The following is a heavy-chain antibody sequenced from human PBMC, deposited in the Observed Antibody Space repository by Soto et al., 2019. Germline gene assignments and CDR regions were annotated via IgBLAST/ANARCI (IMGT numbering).Heavy chain of an antibody. Sequence: LSLTCAVSGYSISTGYYWGWIRQPPGKGLEWIGSIYHSGSTYYNPSLKSRVTISVDTSKNQFSLNLSSVTAADTAVYYCARSSYYDTSGYLNWFDPWGQGTLVTVSS. CDR1: GYSISTGYY. CDR3: ARSSYYDTSGYLNWFDP. D-gene: IGHD3-22*01. CDR2: IYHSGST. V-gene: IGHV4-38-2*01. J-gene: IGHJ5*02.